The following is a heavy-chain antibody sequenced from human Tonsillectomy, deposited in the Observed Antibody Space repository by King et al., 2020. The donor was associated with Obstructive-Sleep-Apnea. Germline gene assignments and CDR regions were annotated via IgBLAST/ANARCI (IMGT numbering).Heavy chain of an antibody. CDR1: GFTFSSYA. CDR2: ISGSGGST. J-gene: IGHJ5*02. CDR3: AKGSYYYDSSGYYNNWFDP. D-gene: IGHD3-22*01. Sequence: VQLVESGGGLVQPGGSLRLSCAASGFTFSSYAMSWVRQAPGQGLEWVSAISGSGGSTYYADSVKGRFTISRDNSKNTLYLQMNSLRAEDTAVYYCAKGSYYYDSSGYYNNWFDPCGQGTLVTVSS. V-gene: IGHV3-23*04.